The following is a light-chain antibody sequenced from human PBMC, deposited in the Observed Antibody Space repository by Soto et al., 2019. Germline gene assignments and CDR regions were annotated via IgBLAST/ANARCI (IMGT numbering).Light chain of an antibody. CDR3: YSYAGSRTYV. V-gene: IGLV2-23*01. CDR1: SSDIGSYNF. CDR2: EGT. J-gene: IGLJ1*01. Sequence: QSALTQPASVSGSPGQSITISCTGTSSDIGSYNFVSWYQQHPGKAPKVMIYEGTKRPSGVSDRFSGSKSGNTASLRISGLQAEDEADYYCYSYAGSRTYVFGSGTKLTVL.